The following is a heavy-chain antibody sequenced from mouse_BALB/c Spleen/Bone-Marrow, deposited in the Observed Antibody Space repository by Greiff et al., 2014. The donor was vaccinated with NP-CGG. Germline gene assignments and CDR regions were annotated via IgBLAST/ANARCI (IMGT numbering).Heavy chain of an antibody. V-gene: IGHV3-2*02. CDR3: ARRYYDYDFYAMDY. CDR1: GYSITSDYA. J-gene: IGHJ4*01. Sequence: EVQLQQSGPGLVKPSQSLSLTCTVTGYSITSDYAWNWIRQFPGNKLEWMGYISYSGSTSYNPSLKSRISITRDTSKNQFFLQLNSVTTGDTATYYCARRYYDYDFYAMDYWGQGTSVTVSS. CDR2: ISYSGST. D-gene: IGHD2-4*01.